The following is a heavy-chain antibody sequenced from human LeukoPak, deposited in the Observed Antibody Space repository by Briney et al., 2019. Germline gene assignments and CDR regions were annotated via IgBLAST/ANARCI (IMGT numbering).Heavy chain of an antibody. V-gene: IGHV5-51*01. Sequence: GESLKISCKGSGYRFTSYWIGWVRQIPGKGLEWMGIIYPGDSDTRYSPSFQGQVTISADKSISTAYLQWSSLKASDTAMYYCARQLGQYYDSSGYYYLDIWGQGTMVTVSS. CDR1: GYRFTSYW. J-gene: IGHJ3*02. CDR2: IYPGDSDT. D-gene: IGHD3-22*01. CDR3: ARQLGQYYDSSGYYYLDI.